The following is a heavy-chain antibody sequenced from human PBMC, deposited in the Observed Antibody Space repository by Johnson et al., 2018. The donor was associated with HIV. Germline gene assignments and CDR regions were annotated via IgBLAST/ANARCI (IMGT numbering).Heavy chain of an antibody. Sequence: QAPGKGLEWVANINEDGREKHYVDSVRGRFTISRDNGKKSLSLQMNTLRADDTGVYFCARGREDAWGQGTMVTVSS. D-gene: IGHD1-26*01. CDR2: INEDGREK. CDR3: ARGREDA. J-gene: IGHJ3*01. V-gene: IGHV3-7*01.